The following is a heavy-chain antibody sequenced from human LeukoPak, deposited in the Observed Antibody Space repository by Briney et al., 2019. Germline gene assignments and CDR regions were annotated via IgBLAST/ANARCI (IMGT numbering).Heavy chain of an antibody. CDR3: ASKGGSRDYYHGMDV. CDR1: GFRFSNYA. J-gene: IGHJ6*02. D-gene: IGHD6-13*01. Sequence: GGSLRLSCTASGFRFSNYAMNWVRQAPGKGLEWVANIKQDGSEKYYVDSVKGRFTISRDNAKNSLYLQMNSLRAEDTAVYYCASKGGSRDYYHGMDVWGQGTTVTVSS. V-gene: IGHV3-7*01. CDR2: IKQDGSEK.